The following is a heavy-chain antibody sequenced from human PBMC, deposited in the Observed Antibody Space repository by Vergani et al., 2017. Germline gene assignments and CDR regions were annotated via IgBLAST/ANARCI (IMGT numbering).Heavy chain of an antibody. Sequence: EVHLVESGGGLVQPGRSLRLSCSGSGFTLGDYAMTWVRQAPGKGLEWVSYISSSSSTIYYADSVKGRFTISRDNAKNSLYLQMNSLRAEDTAVYYCARAYCSSTSCYTFFDYWGQGTLVTVSS. CDR3: ARAYCSSTSCYTFFDY. J-gene: IGHJ4*02. CDR1: GFTLGDYA. CDR2: ISSSSSTI. D-gene: IGHD2-2*02. V-gene: IGHV3-48*01.